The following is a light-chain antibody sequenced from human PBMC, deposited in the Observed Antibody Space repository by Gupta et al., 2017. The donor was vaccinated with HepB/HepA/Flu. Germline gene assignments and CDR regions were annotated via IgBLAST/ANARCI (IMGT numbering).Light chain of an antibody. CDR1: KIGGKS. Sequence: SFVLTPPPSVSVSPGKTDRSTVGESKIGGKSVNWYHQEPGQAPVMVIYYDSDRRSGIPERFSGSNYGNTATVTISRVEAGDEADYYCQVGDSSRDQVVFGGGTKLTVL. J-gene: IGLJ2*01. V-gene: IGLV3-21*04. CDR3: QVGDSSRDQVV. CDR2: YDS.